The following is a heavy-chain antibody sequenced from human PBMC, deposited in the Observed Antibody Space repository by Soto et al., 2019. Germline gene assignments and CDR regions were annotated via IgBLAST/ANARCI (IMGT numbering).Heavy chain of an antibody. CDR3: EKERGDDSNYGQTWFDP. Sequence: GGSLILSCAASGFTFSSYAMSWVRQAPGKGLEWVSAIIGSGGSTYYADSVKGRFTISRDNSKNTLYLQMNSLRAEDKAVYYCEKERGDDSNYGQTWFDPWGQGTLVTVSS. V-gene: IGHV3-23*01. D-gene: IGHD4-4*01. CDR2: IIGSGGST. J-gene: IGHJ5*02. CDR1: GFTFSSYA.